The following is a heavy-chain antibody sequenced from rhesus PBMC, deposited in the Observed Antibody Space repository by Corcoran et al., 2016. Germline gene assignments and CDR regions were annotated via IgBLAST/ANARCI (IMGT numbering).Heavy chain of an antibody. V-gene: IGHV4-73*01. CDR2: IDGNSAST. D-gene: IGHD5-36*01. CDR3: AREPVDIATVTDY. Sequence: QVQLQQWGEGLVKPSETLSLTCAVYGASISGHYYWSWLRPAPGQGLEWIGNIDGNSASTNYNPSLKNRFTISKDTSKNQFSLKLSSVTAADTAVYYCAREPVDIATVTDYWGQGVLVTVSS. J-gene: IGHJ4*01. CDR1: GASISGHYY.